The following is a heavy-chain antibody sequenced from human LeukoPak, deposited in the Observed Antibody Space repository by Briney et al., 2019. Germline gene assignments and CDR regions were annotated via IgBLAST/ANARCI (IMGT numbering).Heavy chain of an antibody. J-gene: IGHJ4*02. Sequence: PSQTLSLTCTVSGGSISSGSYYWSWLRQPAGKGLEWFGRIYTSGSTNYNPSLKSRVTISVDTSKNQFSLKLYSVTAADTAVYYCARGGAYYYGSSGYYPPFDYWGQGTLVTVSS. CDR3: ARGGAYYYGSSGYYPPFDY. CDR2: IYTSGST. CDR1: GGSISSGSYY. V-gene: IGHV4-61*02. D-gene: IGHD3-22*01.